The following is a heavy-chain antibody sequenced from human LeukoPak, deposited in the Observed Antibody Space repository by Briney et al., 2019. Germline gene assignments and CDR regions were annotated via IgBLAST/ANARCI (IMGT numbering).Heavy chain of an antibody. CDR3: ATKIALSS. V-gene: IGHV4-30-2*01. J-gene: IGHJ4*02. CDR2: IYHSGST. Sequence: PSETLSLTCAVSGGSISSGGYSWSWIRQPPGKGLEWIGYIYHSGSTYYNPSLKSRVTISVDTSKNQFSLKLSSVTAADTAVYYCATKIALSSWGQGTLVTVSS. D-gene: IGHD2-15*01. CDR1: GGSISSGGYS.